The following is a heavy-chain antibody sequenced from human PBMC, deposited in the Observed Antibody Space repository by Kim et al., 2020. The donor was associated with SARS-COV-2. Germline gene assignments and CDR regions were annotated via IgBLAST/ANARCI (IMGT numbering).Heavy chain of an antibody. V-gene: IGHV4-61*02. CDR3: ARGVVITVDAFDI. CDR1: GASISSGNYY. J-gene: IGHJ3*02. Sequence: SETLSLTCTVSGASISSGNYYWSWIRQPAGKGLEWLGRMYTSESSNYNPSLKSRVTISLDTSKNQFSLKLSSLTAADTAVYYCARGVVITVDAFDIWGQGTVVTVS. D-gene: IGHD3-22*01. CDR2: MYTSESS.